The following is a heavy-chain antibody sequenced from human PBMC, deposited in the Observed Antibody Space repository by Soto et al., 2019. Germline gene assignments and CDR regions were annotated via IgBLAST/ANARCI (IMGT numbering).Heavy chain of an antibody. CDR1: GDSIGRFY. Sequence: SETLSLTCNVSGDSIGRFYWSWIRQSAEKGLEWIGRVYSTGGTAYNPALKGRVTISLDRSNNHVSLEMKSVTPADTAVYFCARDLSGTGLDIWGRGTRVTVSS. J-gene: IGHJ6*02. CDR3: ARDLSGTGLDI. D-gene: IGHD1-26*01. V-gene: IGHV4-4*07. CDR2: VYSTGGT.